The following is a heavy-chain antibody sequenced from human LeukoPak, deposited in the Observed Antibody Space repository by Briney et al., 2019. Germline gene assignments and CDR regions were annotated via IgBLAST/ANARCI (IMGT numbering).Heavy chain of an antibody. D-gene: IGHD6-13*01. V-gene: IGHV3-74*01. CDR3: ARRMAAVGTFDY. CDR1: GFTFSSYW. J-gene: IGHJ4*02. CDR2: INSDGSST. Sequence: GGSLRLSCAVSGFTFSSYWMRWVRQAPGKGLVWVSRINSDGSSTNYADSVKGRFTISRDNAKNTLYLQMTSLRAEDTAVYYCARRMAAVGTFDYWGQGTLVTVSS.